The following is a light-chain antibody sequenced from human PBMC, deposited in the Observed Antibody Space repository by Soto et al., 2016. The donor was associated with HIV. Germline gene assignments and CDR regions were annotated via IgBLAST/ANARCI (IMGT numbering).Light chain of an antibody. CDR2: GQN. V-gene: IGLV3-19*01. CDR3: NSRDNSGNHVL. J-gene: IGLJ2*01. Sequence: SSELTQDPTVSVALGQIVRITCQGDSLRSFYASWYRQKPGQAPVLVIYGQNNRPSGIPDRFSGSSSGNIASLTITGAQAEDEADYYCNSRDNSGNHVLFGGGTKLTVL. CDR1: SLRSFY.